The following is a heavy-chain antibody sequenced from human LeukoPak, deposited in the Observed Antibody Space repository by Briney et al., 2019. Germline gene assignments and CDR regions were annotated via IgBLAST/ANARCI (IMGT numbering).Heavy chain of an antibody. CDR3: ARSATTGTVDF. J-gene: IGHJ4*02. Sequence: GGSLRLSCAASGFTFGNYWMSWVRQAPGKGLDWVANINQDGSEEYYVDSVEGRFSVSRDNARNSLFLQLASVRAEDTAVYYCARSATTGTVDFWGQGTLVTVSS. V-gene: IGHV3-7*01. CDR2: INQDGSEE. CDR1: GFTFGNYW. D-gene: IGHD1-1*01.